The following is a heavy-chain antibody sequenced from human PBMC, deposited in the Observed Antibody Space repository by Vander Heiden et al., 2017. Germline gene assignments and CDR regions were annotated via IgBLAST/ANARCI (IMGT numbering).Heavy chain of an antibody. V-gene: IGHV3-30-3*01. D-gene: IGHD6-13*01. CDR2: ISYDGSNK. J-gene: IGHJ4*02. Sequence: QVQLVESGGGVVQPGRSLRLSCAASGFTFSSYAMHWVRQAPGKGLEWVAVISYDGSNKYYADSVKGRFTISRDNSKNTLYLKMKSLRAEDTAVYYCARDSWQQLAFDYWGQGTLVTVSS. CDR3: ARDSWQQLAFDY. CDR1: GFTFSSYA.